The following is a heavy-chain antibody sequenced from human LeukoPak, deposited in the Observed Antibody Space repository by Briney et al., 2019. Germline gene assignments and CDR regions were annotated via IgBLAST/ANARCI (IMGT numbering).Heavy chain of an antibody. CDR2: INAGNGNT. Sequence: ASVKVSCKASGYTFTSYAMHWVRQAPGQRLECMGWINAGNGNTKYSQEFQGRVTITRDTSASTAYMELSSLRSEDMAVYYCARTYYYDSSGYRIASDYYMDVWGKGTTVTVSS. J-gene: IGHJ6*03. V-gene: IGHV1-3*03. CDR3: ARTYYYDSSGYRIASDYYMDV. D-gene: IGHD3-22*01. CDR1: GYTFTSYA.